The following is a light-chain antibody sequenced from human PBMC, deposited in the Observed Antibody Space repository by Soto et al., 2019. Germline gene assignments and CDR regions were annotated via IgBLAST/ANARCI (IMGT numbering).Light chain of an antibody. CDR3: SSFTSTSTYVV. CDR2: AVS. CDR1: SSDIGGYNH. Sequence: QSDLTQPASVAGSPGQAITISCTGTSSDIGGYNHVSWYQQHPGKAPKLIISAVSSRPSGVSNRFSGSKSCNKASLTISGLHAEDEADYDCSSFTSTSTYVVFGGGTKLTVL. V-gene: IGLV2-14*03. J-gene: IGLJ3*02.